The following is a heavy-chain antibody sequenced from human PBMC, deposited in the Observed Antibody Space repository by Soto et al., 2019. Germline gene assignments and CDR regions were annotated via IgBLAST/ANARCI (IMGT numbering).Heavy chain of an antibody. V-gene: IGHV3-30-3*01. J-gene: IGHJ4*02. Sequence: GGALRLCCAGSGFTFSSYAMHLGRQAPGKGLEGVAVISYDGSNKYYADSVKGRFTISRDNSKNTLYLQMNSLRAEDTAVYYCARGEVLFLEWLFPPPFDYWGPGTLVTVSS. CDR3: ARGEVLFLEWLFPPPFDY. CDR2: ISYDGSNK. CDR1: GFTFSSYA. D-gene: IGHD3-3*01.